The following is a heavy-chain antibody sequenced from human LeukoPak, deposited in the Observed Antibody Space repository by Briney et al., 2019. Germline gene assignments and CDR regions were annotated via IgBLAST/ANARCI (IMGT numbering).Heavy chain of an antibody. CDR1: GGSFSGYY. D-gene: IGHD3-22*01. Sequence: PSETLSLTCAVYGGSFSGYYWSWIRQPPGKGLEWIGEINHSGSTNYNPSLKSRVTISVDTSKNQFSLKLSSVTAADTAVYYCARVRITYYYDSSGPFDYWGQGTLVTVSS. CDR2: INHSGST. V-gene: IGHV4-34*01. CDR3: ARVRITYYYDSSGPFDY. J-gene: IGHJ4*02.